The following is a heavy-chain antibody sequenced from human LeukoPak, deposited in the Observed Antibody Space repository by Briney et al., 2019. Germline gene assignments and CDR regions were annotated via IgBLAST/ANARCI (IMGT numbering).Heavy chain of an antibody. Sequence: AGGSLRLSCAASGFTFSSYWMSWVRQALGKGLEWVANIKKDGSEKYYVDSVKGRFTISRDNAKTSLYLQMNSLRAEDTAVYYCARDLSGVTGYTYGRGIDYWGQGTLVTVSS. CDR3: ARDLSGVTGYTYGRGIDY. CDR2: IKKDGSEK. CDR1: GFTFSSYW. J-gene: IGHJ4*02. D-gene: IGHD5-18*01. V-gene: IGHV3-7*01.